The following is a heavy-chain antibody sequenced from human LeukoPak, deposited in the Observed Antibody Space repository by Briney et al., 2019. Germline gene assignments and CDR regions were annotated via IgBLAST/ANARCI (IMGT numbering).Heavy chain of an antibody. D-gene: IGHD6-19*01. CDR1: GFTFSSYA. V-gene: IGHV3-30*04. Sequence: SGGSLRLSCAASGFTFSSYAMHWVRQAPGKGLEWVAVISYDGSNKYYADSVKGRFTISRDNSKDTLYLQMNSLRAEDTAVYYCARASGWFLDYWAREPWSPSPQ. CDR3: ARASGWFLDY. CDR2: ISYDGSNK. J-gene: IGHJ4*02.